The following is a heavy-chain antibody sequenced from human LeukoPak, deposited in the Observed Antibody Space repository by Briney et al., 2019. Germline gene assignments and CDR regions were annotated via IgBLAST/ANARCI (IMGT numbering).Heavy chain of an antibody. J-gene: IGHJ4*02. CDR3: AREGGPTSTSWV. CDR2: IYYSGST. V-gene: IGHV4-30-4*08. Sequence: SETLSLTCTVSGGSISSGDYYWSWIRQPPGKGLEWIGYIYYSGSTYYNPSLKSRVTISVDTSKNQFSLKLSSVTAADTAVYYCAREGGPTSTSWVGGQGTLVTVSS. D-gene: IGHD2-2*01. CDR1: GGSISSGDYY.